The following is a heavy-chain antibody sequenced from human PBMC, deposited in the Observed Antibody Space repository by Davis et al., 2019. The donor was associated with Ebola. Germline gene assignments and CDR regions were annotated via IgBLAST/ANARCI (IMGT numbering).Heavy chain of an antibody. V-gene: IGHV4-4*02. J-gene: IGHJ4*02. D-gene: IGHD1-26*01. CDR3: ASDSGGRTFDY. CDR1: GGPISSSNW. Sequence: SETLSLTCAVPGGPISSSNWWSWVRQPPGKGLEWIGEIYHSGSTNYNPSLKSRVTISVDKSKNQFSLKLSSVTAADTAVYYCASDSGGRTFDYWGQGTLVTVSS. CDR2: IYHSGST.